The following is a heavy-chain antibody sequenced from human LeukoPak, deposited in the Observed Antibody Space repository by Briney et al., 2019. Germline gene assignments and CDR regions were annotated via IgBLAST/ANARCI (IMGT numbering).Heavy chain of an antibody. CDR1: GGSISSSNW. Sequence: SETLSLTCAVSGGSISSSNWWSWIRQPPGKGLEWIGSIYYSGSTYYNPSLKSRVTISVDTSKNQFSLKLSSVAAADTAVYYCARARNYYGSGSCWTPAALDYWGQGTLVTVSS. CDR3: ARARNYYGSGSCWTPAALDY. CDR2: IYYSGST. V-gene: IGHV4-4*02. D-gene: IGHD3-10*01. J-gene: IGHJ4*02.